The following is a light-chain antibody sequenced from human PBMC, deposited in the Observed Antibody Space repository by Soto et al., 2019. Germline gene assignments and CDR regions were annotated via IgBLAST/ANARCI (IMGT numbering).Light chain of an antibody. Sequence: EIVLTQSPATLSLSPGERATLSCRASQSVSSYLAWYQQKPGQAPRLLIYDASNRATGIPARFSGSGSGTDFTLTISSLEPEDFAVYYCQQRSSWPVTFGGGTKVDIK. CDR1: QSVSSY. J-gene: IGKJ4*01. CDR3: QQRSSWPVT. V-gene: IGKV3-11*01. CDR2: DAS.